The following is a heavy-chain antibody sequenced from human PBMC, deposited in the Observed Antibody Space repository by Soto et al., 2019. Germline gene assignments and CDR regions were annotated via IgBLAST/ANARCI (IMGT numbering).Heavy chain of an antibody. D-gene: IGHD3-10*01. V-gene: IGHV3-74*01. CDR2: INTDGSTT. CDR1: GFTFSSHW. J-gene: IGHJ5*02. Sequence: PGGSLRLSCAASGFTFSSHWMHWVRQAPGKGLLWVSRINTDGSTTVYADPVKGRFTISRDNAKNTVYLQMNSLRGEDTAVYYCARGSPRTNCFDPWGQGTLVTVSS. CDR3: ARGSPRTNCFDP.